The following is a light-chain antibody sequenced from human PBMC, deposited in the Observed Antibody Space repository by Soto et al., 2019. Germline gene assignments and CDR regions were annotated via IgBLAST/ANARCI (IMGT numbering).Light chain of an antibody. CDR3: SSYTISNTYV. CDR1: SSDFGTYNG. V-gene: IGLV2-18*02. J-gene: IGLJ1*01. CDR2: DVS. Sequence: CALTQPPSVSGSPGQSVTISCTGPSSDFGTYNGISWYQQPPGTAPKLMIYDVSNRPSGVPDRFSGSKSGNTASLTISGLQAADEGDYYCSSYTISNTYVFGTGTKVTVL.